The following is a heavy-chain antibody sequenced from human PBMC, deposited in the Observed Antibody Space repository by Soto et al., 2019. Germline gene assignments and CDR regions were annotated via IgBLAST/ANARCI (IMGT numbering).Heavy chain of an antibody. D-gene: IGHD6-6*01. CDR2: IYHSGST. Sequence: SETLSLTCAVSGGSVSSGGYSWIWIRQPPGKGLEWIGYIYHSGSTYYNPSLKSRVTISVDRSKNQFSLKLSSVTAADTAVYYCARYNIADRRGIDYWGQGTLVTVSS. CDR1: GGSVSSGGYS. V-gene: IGHV4-30-2*01. CDR3: ARYNIADRRGIDY. J-gene: IGHJ4*02.